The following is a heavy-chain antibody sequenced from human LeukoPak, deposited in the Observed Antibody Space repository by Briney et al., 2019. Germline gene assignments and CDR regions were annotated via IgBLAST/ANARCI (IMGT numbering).Heavy chain of an antibody. J-gene: IGHJ4*02. CDR2: IRSKANSYAT. V-gene: IGHV3-73*01. CDR1: GFTFSGSA. CDR3: TRPGYYYGSGSSG. D-gene: IGHD3-10*01. Sequence: GGSLKLSCAASGFTFSGSAMHWVRQASGKGLEWVGRIRSKANSYATAYAASVKGRFTISRDDSKNTAYLQMNSLKTEDTAVYYCTRPGYYYGSGSSGWGQGTLVTVSS.